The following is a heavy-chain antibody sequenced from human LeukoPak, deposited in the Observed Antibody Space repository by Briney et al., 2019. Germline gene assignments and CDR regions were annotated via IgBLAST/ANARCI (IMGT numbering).Heavy chain of an antibody. CDR1: GFTFSSYA. V-gene: IGHV3-23*01. Sequence: GGSLRLSCAASGFTFSSYAMSWVRQAPGKGLEWVSAINGSGGSTYYADSVKGRFTISRDNSKNTLYLQMNSLRAEDTAVYYCAKDRSSSWRTLYNWFDPWGQGTLVTVSS. CDR2: INGSGGST. J-gene: IGHJ5*02. CDR3: AKDRSSSWRTLYNWFDP. D-gene: IGHD6-13*01.